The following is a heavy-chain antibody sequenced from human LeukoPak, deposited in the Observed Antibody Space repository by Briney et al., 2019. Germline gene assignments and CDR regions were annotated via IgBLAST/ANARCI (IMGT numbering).Heavy chain of an antibody. D-gene: IGHD3-10*01. Sequence: PSETLSLTCTVSGGSISKYYWSWIRQPAGKGLEWIGYIYYSGSTNYNPSLKSRVTISVDTSKNQFSLKLSSVTAEDTAVYYCARVPVLLWFGELFGWFDPWGQGTLVTVSS. J-gene: IGHJ5*02. V-gene: IGHV4-59*01. CDR1: GGSISKYY. CDR3: ARVPVLLWFGELFGWFDP. CDR2: IYYSGST.